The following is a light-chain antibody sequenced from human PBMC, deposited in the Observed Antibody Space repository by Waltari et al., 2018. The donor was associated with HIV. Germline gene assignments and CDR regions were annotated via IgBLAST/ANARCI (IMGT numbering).Light chain of an antibody. Sequence: QSVLTQPPSASGAPGQRVTISCSGSTPNIGSSTVNWYQQFSRAAPTLLIYADTQRPSGVPDRFSCSKSGTSASLVISGLQSEDEADYYCSTWDDRLNGVVFGGGTRLTVV. CDR1: TPNIGSST. CDR3: STWDDRLNGVV. CDR2: ADT. V-gene: IGLV1-44*01. J-gene: IGLJ2*01.